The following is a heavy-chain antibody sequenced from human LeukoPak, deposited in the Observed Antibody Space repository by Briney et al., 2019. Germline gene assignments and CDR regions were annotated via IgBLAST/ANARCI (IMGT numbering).Heavy chain of an antibody. J-gene: IGHJ4*02. Sequence: SETLSLTCTVSGVSISSNYWSWIRQPPGKGLEWNGLEWIGYIHANGDTNYNPSLNRRVTMSLDSSRRHLSLNLSSLTAADTAVYFCAGYDHSNYLAYWGQGILVTVSP. CDR2: IHANGDT. CDR3: AGYDHSNYLAY. CDR1: GVSISSNY. D-gene: IGHD4-11*01. V-gene: IGHV4-4*08.